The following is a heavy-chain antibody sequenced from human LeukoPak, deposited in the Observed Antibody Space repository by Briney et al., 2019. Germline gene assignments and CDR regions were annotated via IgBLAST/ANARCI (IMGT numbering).Heavy chain of an antibody. Sequence: PGGSLRLSCAASGFTFSSYSMNWVRQAPGKGLEWVSYISSSGSTIYYADSVKGRFTISRDNAKNSLYLQMNSLRAEDTAVYYCARPSTGDYFDYWGQGTLVTISS. D-gene: IGHD7-27*01. CDR2: ISSSGSTI. V-gene: IGHV3-48*04. CDR1: GFTFSSYS. CDR3: ARPSTGDYFDY. J-gene: IGHJ4*02.